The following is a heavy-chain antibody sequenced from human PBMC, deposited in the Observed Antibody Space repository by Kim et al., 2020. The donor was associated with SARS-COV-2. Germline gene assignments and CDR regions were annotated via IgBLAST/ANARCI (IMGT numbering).Heavy chain of an antibody. CDR3: ARDLYGFYGDYGRYFDY. CDR2: IIPIFGTA. CDR1: GGTFSSYA. D-gene: IGHD4-17*01. Sequence: SVKVSCKASGGTFSSYAISWVRQAPGQGLEWMGGIIPIFGTANYAQKFQGRVTITADESTSTAYMELSSLRSEDTAVYYCARDLYGFYGDYGRYFDYWGQGTLVTVSS. V-gene: IGHV1-69*13. J-gene: IGHJ4*02.